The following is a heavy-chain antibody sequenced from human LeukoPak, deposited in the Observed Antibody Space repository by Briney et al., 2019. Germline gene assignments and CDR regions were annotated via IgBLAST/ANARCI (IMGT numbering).Heavy chain of an antibody. CDR2: INPSGGST. CDR3: ARGLGYCSSTSCYYGRAPFDY. Sequence: GASVKVSCKASGYTFTSYYMHWVRQAPGQGLEWMGIINPSGGSTSYAQKFQGRVTMTRDTSTSTVYMELSSLRSEDTAVYYCARGLGYCSSTSCYYGRAPFDYWGQGTLVTVSS. D-gene: IGHD2-2*01. V-gene: IGHV1-46*01. CDR1: GYTFTSYY. J-gene: IGHJ4*02.